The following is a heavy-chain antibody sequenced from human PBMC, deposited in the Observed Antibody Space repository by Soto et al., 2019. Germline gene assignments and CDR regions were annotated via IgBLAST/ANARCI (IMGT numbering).Heavy chain of an antibody. D-gene: IGHD3-22*01. CDR1: GFTFSSYA. CDR3: AKHPYYYDSSGYPYFDY. V-gene: IGHV3-23*01. Sequence: XVSLRLSCAASGFTFSSYAMSWVRQAPGKGLEWVSAISGSGGSTYYADSVKGRFTISRDNSKNTLYLQMNSLRAEDTAVYYCAKHPYYYDSSGYPYFDYWGQGTLVTVSS. J-gene: IGHJ4*02. CDR2: ISGSGGST.